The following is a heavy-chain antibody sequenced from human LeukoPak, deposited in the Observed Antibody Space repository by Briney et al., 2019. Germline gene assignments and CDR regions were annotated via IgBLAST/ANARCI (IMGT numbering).Heavy chain of an antibody. CDR1: GGSFSGYY. J-gene: IGHJ4*02. Sequence: SETLSLTCAVYGGSFSGYYWSWIRQPPGKGLEWIGEINHSGGTNYNPSLKSRVTIPVDTSKNQFSLKLSSVTAADTAVYYCARVWSSSRSFFDYWGQGTLVTVSS. CDR2: INHSGGT. D-gene: IGHD6-13*01. CDR3: ARVWSSSRSFFDY. V-gene: IGHV4-34*01.